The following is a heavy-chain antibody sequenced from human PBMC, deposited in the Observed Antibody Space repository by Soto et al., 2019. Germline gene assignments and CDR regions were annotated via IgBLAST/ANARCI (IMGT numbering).Heavy chain of an antibody. V-gene: IGHV1-58*01. J-gene: IGHJ4*02. Sequence: QMQLVQSGPEVKKPGTSVKVSCKASGFTFTSSAVQWVRQARGQRLEWIGWIVVGSGNTNDAQKFQERVTITRHMSTSAAYMELSRLRSEDMGVYYWAAVTGYYDSSGYGDYWGQGTLITVSS. CDR2: IVVGSGNT. CDR3: AAVTGYYDSSGYGDY. CDR1: GFTFTSSA. D-gene: IGHD3-22*01.